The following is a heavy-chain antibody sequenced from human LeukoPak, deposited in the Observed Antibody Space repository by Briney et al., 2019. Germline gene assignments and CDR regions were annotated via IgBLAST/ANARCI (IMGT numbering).Heavy chain of an antibody. J-gene: IGHJ6*03. CDR1: GGSLSGYY. CDR2: INHSGST. D-gene: IGHD3-16*01. CDR3: AREGSYGSYYYYYYMDV. Sequence: PSETLSLTCAVYGGSLSGYYWSWIRQPPGKGLEWIGEINHSGSTNYNPSLKSRVTISVDTSKNQFSLKLSSVTAADTAVYYCAREGSYGSYYYYYYMDVWGKGTTVTVSS. V-gene: IGHV4-34*01.